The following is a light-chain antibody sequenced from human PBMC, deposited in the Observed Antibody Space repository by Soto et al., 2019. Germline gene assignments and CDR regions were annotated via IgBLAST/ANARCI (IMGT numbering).Light chain of an antibody. CDR2: LNN. V-gene: IGLV1-40*01. Sequence: QPVLTQPPSVSGAPGQRVTISCTGSTSNIGAGYDVHWYQQLPGTAPKLLIYLNNKRPSGVPDRFSGSKFGTSASLAITGLQAEDEADYYCQSYDSSLSGYVFGTGTKLTVL. CDR1: TSNIGAGYD. J-gene: IGLJ1*01. CDR3: QSYDSSLSGYV.